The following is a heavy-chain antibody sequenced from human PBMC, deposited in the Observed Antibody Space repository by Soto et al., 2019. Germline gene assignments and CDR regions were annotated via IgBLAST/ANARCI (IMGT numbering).Heavy chain of an antibody. CDR3: ASVGTTVNRRFDF. CDR1: GGTSSSYA. J-gene: IGHJ4*02. D-gene: IGHD4-4*01. V-gene: IGHV1-69*01. Sequence: QVQVVQSGAEVKKPGSSVRVSCKASGGTSSSYAITWMRQAPGQGLEWMGGIIPILDTTDYAQKFKGRVTFTADESTSTVYMELSSLTSEDTAVYYCASVGTTVNRRFDFWGQGTLVTVSS. CDR2: IIPILDTT.